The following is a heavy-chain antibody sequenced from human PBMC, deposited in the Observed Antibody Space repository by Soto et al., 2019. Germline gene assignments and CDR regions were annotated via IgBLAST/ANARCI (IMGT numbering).Heavy chain of an antibody. CDR2: ISYDGSKK. Sequence: PGGSLRLSCAASGFTLSDFAMHWVRQAPGKGLEWVAVISYDGSKKYFADSVKGRFTISRDNSKNTLYLQMNSLRAEDTAVYYCAKRSSSSTFDYWGQGTLVTVSS. J-gene: IGHJ4*02. CDR1: GFTLSDFA. D-gene: IGHD6-6*01. CDR3: AKRSSSSTFDY. V-gene: IGHV3-30-3*02.